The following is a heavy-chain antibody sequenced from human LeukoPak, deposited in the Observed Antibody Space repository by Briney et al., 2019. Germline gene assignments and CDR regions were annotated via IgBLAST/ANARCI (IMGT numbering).Heavy chain of an antibody. J-gene: IGHJ4*02. V-gene: IGHV4-59*11. CDR2: IYYSGST. CDR3: SRGLDSRKLGY. Sequence: SETLSLTCTVSGGSISSHYWSWVRQPPGKGLEWIGYIYYSGSTNYNPSLKSRVTMSMDTSKNQFSLNLNSVTAADTAVYFCSRGLDSRKLGYWGQGTLVTVSS. CDR1: GGSISSHY. D-gene: IGHD3-22*01.